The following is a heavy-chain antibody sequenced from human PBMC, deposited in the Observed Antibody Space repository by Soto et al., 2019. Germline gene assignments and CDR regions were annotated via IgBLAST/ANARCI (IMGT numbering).Heavy chain of an antibody. CDR2: INAGNGNT. V-gene: IGHV1-3*01. D-gene: IGHD5-18*01. J-gene: IGHJ4*02. CDR3: ARSPGYSYGAY. Sequence: ASVKVSCKASGYTFTSYAMHWVRQAPGQRLESMGWINAGNGNTKYSQKFQGRVTITRDTSASTAYMELSSLRSEDTAVYYCARSPGYSYGAYWGLGTPVTVSS. CDR1: GYTFTSYA.